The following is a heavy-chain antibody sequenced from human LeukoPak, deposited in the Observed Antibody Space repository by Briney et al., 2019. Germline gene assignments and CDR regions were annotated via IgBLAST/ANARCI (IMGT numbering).Heavy chain of an antibody. CDR1: GGTFSSYA. V-gene: IGHV1-69*13. Sequence: ASVKVSCEASGGTFSSYAISWVRQAPGQGLEWMGGIIPIFGTANYAQKFQGRVTITADESTSTAYMELSSLRSEDTAVYYCARGGSRAARDWFDPWGQGTLVTVSS. CDR2: IIPIFGTA. J-gene: IGHJ5*02. D-gene: IGHD6-6*01. CDR3: ARGGSRAARDWFDP.